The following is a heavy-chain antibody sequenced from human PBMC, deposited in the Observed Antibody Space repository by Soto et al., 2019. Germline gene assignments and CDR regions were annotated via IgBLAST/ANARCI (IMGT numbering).Heavy chain of an antibody. V-gene: IGHV1-69*01. CDR3: ARGRWSDTAMVSFFDY. Sequence: QVQLVQSGAEVKKPGSSVKVSCKASGGTFSSYAISWVRQAPGQGLEWMGGIIPIFGTANYAQKFQGRDKITAEECTSPASMELSSLRSEDTAVYYCARGRWSDTAMVSFFDYWGQGTLVTVSS. CDR2: IIPIFGTA. CDR1: GGTFSSYA. D-gene: IGHD5-18*01. J-gene: IGHJ4*02.